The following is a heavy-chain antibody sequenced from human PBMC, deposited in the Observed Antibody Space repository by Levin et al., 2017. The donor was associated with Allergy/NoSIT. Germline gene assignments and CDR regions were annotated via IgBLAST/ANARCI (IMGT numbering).Heavy chain of an antibody. V-gene: IGHV3-30-3*01. Sequence: LSLTCAASGFTFSSYAMHWVRQAPGKGLEWVAIISYDGANTYYADSVKGRFTISRDNSKKTRFVQMNSLRAEDTAVYYCARRSGLQYSRSPGAFDIWGQGTMVSVSS. CDR2: ISYDGANT. J-gene: IGHJ3*02. D-gene: IGHD6-6*01. CDR3: ARRSGLQYSRSPGAFDI. CDR1: GFTFSSYA.